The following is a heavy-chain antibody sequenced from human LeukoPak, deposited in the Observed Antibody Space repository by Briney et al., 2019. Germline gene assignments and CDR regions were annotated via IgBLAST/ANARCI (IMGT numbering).Heavy chain of an antibody. CDR2: IIPIFGTA. CDR1: GGTFISYA. CDR3: ARVSVYYDSSGYLDY. J-gene: IGHJ4*02. D-gene: IGHD3-22*01. Sequence: SVKVSCKASGGTFISYAISWVRQAPGQGLEWMGGIIPIFGTANYAQKFQGRVTITTDESTSTAYMELSSLRSEDTAVYYCARVSVYYDSSGYLDYWGQGTLVTVSS. V-gene: IGHV1-69*05.